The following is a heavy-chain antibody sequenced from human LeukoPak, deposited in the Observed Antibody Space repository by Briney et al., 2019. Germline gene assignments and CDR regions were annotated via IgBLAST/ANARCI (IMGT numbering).Heavy chain of an antibody. CDR1: GGSISSYY. CDR3: ARGTTPRDV. V-gene: IGHV4-59*01. CDR2: IYYSGST. J-gene: IGHJ6*04. Sequence: SETLSLTCTVSGGSISSYYWSWFRQPPGKGPEWIGYIYYSGSTNYNPSLKSRVTISVDTSKNQFSLKLSSVTAADTAVYYCARGTTPRDVWGKGTTVTVSS. D-gene: IGHD1-1*01.